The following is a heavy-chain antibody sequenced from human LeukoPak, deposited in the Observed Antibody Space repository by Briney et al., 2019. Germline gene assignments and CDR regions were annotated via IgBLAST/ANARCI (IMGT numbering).Heavy chain of an antibody. V-gene: IGHV4-61*01. D-gene: IGHD2-15*01. CDR2: IYYSGST. Sequence: SETLSLTCTVSGGSVSSGSYYWSWIQQPPGKGLEWIGYIYYSGSTNYNPSLKSRVTISVDTSKNQFSLKLSSVSAADTAVYYCARDRRCSGGSCYSSWFDPWGQGTPVTVSS. J-gene: IGHJ5*02. CDR3: ARDRRCSGGSCYSSWFDP. CDR1: GGSVSSGSYY.